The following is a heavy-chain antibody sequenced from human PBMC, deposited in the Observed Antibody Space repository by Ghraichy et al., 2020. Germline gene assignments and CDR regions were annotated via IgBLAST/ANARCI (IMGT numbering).Heavy chain of an antibody. CDR1: GGSFSGYY. D-gene: IGHD1-1*01. J-gene: IGHJ2*01. V-gene: IGHV4-34*01. CDR3: ARGRAGTYWYFDL. Sequence: SETLSLTCAVYGGSFSGYYWSWIRQPPGKGLEWIGEINHSGSTNYNPSLKSRVTISVDTSKNQFSLKLSSVTAADTAVYYCARGRAGTYWYFDLWGRGTLVTVSS. CDR2: INHSGST.